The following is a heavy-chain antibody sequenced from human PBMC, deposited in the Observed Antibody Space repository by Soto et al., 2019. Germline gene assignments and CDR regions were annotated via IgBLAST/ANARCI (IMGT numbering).Heavy chain of an antibody. Sequence: QVQLQQWGAGLLKPSETLSLTCAVYGGSFSGYYWSWIRQPPGKGLEWIGEINHSGSTNYNPSLKSRVTISVDTSKNQFSLKLSSVTAADPAVYYCARVSPSRFSSVFFRLPPGSPPAVDSWGQGTLVTVSS. J-gene: IGHJ4*02. CDR3: ARVSPSRFSSVFFRLPPGSPPAVDS. CDR1: GGSFSGYY. D-gene: IGHD2-15*01. CDR2: INHSGST. V-gene: IGHV4-34*01.